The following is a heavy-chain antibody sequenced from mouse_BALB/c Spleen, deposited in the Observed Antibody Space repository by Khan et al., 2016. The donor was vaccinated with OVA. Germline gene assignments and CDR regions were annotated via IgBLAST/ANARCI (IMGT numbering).Heavy chain of an antibody. D-gene: IGHD1-1*01. CDR3: TSDRNYYGSSFYFDY. J-gene: IGHJ2*01. V-gene: IGHV5-6-4*01. CDR2: ITSGGSST. CDR1: GFAFSSYS. Sequence: EVELVESGGGLVKPGGSLKLSCAASGFAFSSYSMSWVRQTPEKRLEWVATITSGGSSTYYPDSEKGRSTSTSDNAKNTLYLQMSSLKTEDTAMYYCTSDRNYYGSSFYFDYWGQGTTLTVSS.